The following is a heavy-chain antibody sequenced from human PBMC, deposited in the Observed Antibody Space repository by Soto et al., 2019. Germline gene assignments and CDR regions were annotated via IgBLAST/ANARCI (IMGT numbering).Heavy chain of an antibody. CDR3: ARGQKPLPDNRPFNYFDY. CDR2: IWYDGSNK. J-gene: IGHJ4*02. V-gene: IGHV3-33*01. D-gene: IGHD3-22*01. CDR1: GFTFSSYG. Sequence: GGSLRLSCAASGFTFSSYGMHWVRQAPGKGLEWVAVIWYDGSNKYYADSVKGRFTISRDNSKNTLYLQMNSLRAEDTAVYYCARGQKPLPDNRPFNYFDYWGQGTLVTVSS.